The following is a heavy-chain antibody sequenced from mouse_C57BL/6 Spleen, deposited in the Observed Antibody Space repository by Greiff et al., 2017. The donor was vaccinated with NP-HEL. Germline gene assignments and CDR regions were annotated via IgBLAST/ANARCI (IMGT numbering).Heavy chain of an antibody. CDR3: AREDYYGSSTNWLAY. CDR1: GYTFTSYW. CDR2: IDPSDSET. Sequence: QVQLQQPGAELVRPGSSVKLSCKASGYTFTSYWMHWVKQRPIQGLEWIGNIDPSDSETHYNQKFKDKATLTVDKSSSTAYMQLSSLTSEDSAVYYCAREDYYGSSTNWLAYWGQGTLVTVSA. D-gene: IGHD1-1*01. V-gene: IGHV1-52*01. J-gene: IGHJ3*01.